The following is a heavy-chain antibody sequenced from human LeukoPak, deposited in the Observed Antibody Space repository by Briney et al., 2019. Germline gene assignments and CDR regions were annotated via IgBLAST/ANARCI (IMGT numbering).Heavy chain of an antibody. CDR3: AREGAVPGIDP. V-gene: IGHV4-38-2*02. Sequence: KPSETLSLTCAIFGYSITSGFSWGWIRQPPGKGLEWIGTISHSGSTDYKLTLESRLTISMDTSKNQFSLRLTSVTAADTAVYYCAREGAVPGIDPWGQGTLVTVSS. CDR2: ISHSGST. J-gene: IGHJ5*02. D-gene: IGHD3-16*01. CDR1: GYSITSGFS.